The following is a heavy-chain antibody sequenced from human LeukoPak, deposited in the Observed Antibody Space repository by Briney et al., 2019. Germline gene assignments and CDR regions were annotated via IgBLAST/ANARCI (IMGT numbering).Heavy chain of an antibody. CDR3: ARRVDSSGFLN. D-gene: IGHD6-19*01. V-gene: IGHV4-59*01. CDR2: IYYSGST. CDR1: GGSIGSYY. Sequence: SETLSLTCTVSGGSIGSYYWSWIRQPPGKGLEWIEYIYYSGSTNYNPSLKSRVTISVDTSKNQFSLKLSSVTAADTAVYYCARRVDSSGFLNWGQGTLVTVSS. J-gene: IGHJ4*02.